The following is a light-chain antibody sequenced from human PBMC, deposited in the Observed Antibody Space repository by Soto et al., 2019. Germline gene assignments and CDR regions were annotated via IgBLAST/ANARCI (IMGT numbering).Light chain of an antibody. CDR2: GVT. Sequence: QPVLTQPASVSGSPGQSITISCTGSSSDIGAFNYVAWYQQHPGKAPKLIIHGVTNRPSGVSSRFSGSKSDYTASLTISGLQAEDEADYYCSSYTTAFFYVFGTGTKLT. CDR1: SSDIGAFNY. J-gene: IGLJ1*01. CDR3: SSYTTAFFYV. V-gene: IGLV2-14*01.